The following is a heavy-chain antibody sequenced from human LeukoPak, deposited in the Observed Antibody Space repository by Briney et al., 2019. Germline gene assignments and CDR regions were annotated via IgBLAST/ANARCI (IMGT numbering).Heavy chain of an antibody. V-gene: IGHV3-48*03. Sequence: PGGSLRLSCAASGFTFSSYEMNWVRQAPGKGLEWVSYIDNSGSTTYYADSVKGRFTISRDNAKNSLFLLMDSLRAEDTAVYYCAREPGGNPAYWGQGTLVTVSS. CDR2: IDNSGSTT. J-gene: IGHJ4*02. CDR3: AREPGGNPAY. CDR1: GFTFSSYE. D-gene: IGHD4-23*01.